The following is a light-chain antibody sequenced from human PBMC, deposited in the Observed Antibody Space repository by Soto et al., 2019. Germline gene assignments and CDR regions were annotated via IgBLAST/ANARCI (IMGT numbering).Light chain of an antibody. V-gene: IGKV3-11*01. J-gene: IGKJ2*01. CDR2: DAS. CDR1: QSVGSY. Sequence: EIVLTQSPATLSLSSGERATFSCRASQSVGSYLAWYQQKPGQPPRLLIYDASNRATGIPARFSGSGSGTDFTLTISSLEPEDVAVYYCQQYGSSPPTYTFGQGTKLEIK. CDR3: QQYGSSPPTYT.